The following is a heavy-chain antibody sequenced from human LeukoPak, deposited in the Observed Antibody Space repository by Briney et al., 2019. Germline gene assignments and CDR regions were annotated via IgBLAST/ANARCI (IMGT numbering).Heavy chain of an antibody. CDR1: GFTFSNAW. CDR3: LRDWYGSGSYWQIRESYFDY. J-gene: IGHJ4*02. V-gene: IGHV3-15*01. D-gene: IGHD3-10*01. Sequence: PGGSLRLSCAASGFTFSNAWMSWVRRAPGKGLEGVGRIKSKTDGGTTDYAAPVKGRFTISRDDSKNTLYLQMNSLKTEDTAVYYCLRDWYGSGSYWQIRESYFDYWGQGTLVTVSS. CDR2: IKSKTDGGTT.